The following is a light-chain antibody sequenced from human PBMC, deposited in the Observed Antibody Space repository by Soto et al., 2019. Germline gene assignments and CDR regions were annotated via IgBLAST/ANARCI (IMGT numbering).Light chain of an antibody. V-gene: IGLV2-8*01. CDR3: SSSPCINGFVV. Sequence: QSVLTQPPSASESPGQSVTISCTGVSGDVGGYTYVSWYQHYPGKAPKLLIYEVSKRPQGVPDRFTGSKSGNTASLTVSGVQPDDEADYYCSSSPCINGFVVFGGGTKLTVL. CDR1: SGDVGGYTY. CDR2: EVS. J-gene: IGLJ2*01.